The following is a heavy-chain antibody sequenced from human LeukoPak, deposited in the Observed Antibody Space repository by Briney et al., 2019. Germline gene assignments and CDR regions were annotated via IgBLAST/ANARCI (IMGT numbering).Heavy chain of an antibody. D-gene: IGHD4-17*01. V-gene: IGHV3-30*02. J-gene: IGHJ3*02. CDR2: IRYDGSNK. CDR3: ATSDDYGDYVRAGGAFDI. CDR1: GFTFSSYG. Sequence: GESLQISCAASGFTFSSYGMHWVRQAPGKGLEWVAFIRYDGSNKYYADSVKGRFTISRDNSKNTLYLQMNSLRAEDTAVYYCATSDDYGDYVRAGGAFDIWGQGTMVTVSS.